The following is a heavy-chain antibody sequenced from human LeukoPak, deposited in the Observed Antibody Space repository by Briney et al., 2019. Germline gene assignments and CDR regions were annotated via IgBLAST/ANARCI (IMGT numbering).Heavy chain of an antibody. CDR2: IHTSGST. V-gene: IGHV4-4*07. Sequence: KPSETLSLTCTVSGDSISSHYWSWLRQPAGKGLEWVGRIHTSGSTDYNPSLKSRVTMSVDTSKNQFSLKVSSVTAADTAVYYCAGGPVTTFYWGQGTLVTVSS. J-gene: IGHJ4*02. CDR3: AGGPVTTFY. CDR1: GDSISSHY. D-gene: IGHD4-17*01.